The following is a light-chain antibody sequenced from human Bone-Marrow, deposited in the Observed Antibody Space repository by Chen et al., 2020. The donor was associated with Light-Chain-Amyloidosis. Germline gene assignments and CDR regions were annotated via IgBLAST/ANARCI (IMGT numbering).Light chain of an antibody. CDR3: SSYTLPNTLV. Sequence: QSALTQPASVSGSPGQSITISCTGTSSDVGGVNHVSWYQQHPDKAPQLMIYEVTNRPSWVPDRFSGSTSDNTASLTISGLQTEDEADYFCSSYTLPNTLVFGSGTRVTVL. CDR1: SSDVGGVNH. V-gene: IGLV2-14*01. J-gene: IGLJ1*01. CDR2: EVT.